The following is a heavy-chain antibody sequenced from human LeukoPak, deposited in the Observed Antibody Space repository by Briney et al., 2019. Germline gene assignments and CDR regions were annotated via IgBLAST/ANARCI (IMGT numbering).Heavy chain of an antibody. D-gene: IGHD6-19*01. Sequence: ASVKVSCKASGYTFTSYDINLVRQATGQGLEWMGWVNPNSGNTGYAQKFQGRVTMTRNTSISTAYMELSSLRSEDTAVYYCLTRSLVAVTGNYYMDVWGKGTTVTVSS. J-gene: IGHJ6*03. CDR1: GYTFTSYD. V-gene: IGHV1-8*01. CDR3: LTRSLVAVTGNYYMDV. CDR2: VNPNSGNT.